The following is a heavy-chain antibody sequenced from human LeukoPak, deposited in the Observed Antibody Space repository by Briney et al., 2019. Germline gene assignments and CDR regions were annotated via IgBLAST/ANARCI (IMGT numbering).Heavy chain of an antibody. J-gene: IGHJ4*02. CDR2: IIPIFGTA. CDR3: ARAPGRYYYDSSGYG. Sequence: GASVKVSCKASGGTFSSYAISWVRQAPGQGLEWMGGIIPIFGTAIYAQKFQGRVTITADESTSTAYMELSSLRSEDTAVYYCARAPGRYYYDSSGYGWGQGTLVTVSS. D-gene: IGHD3-22*01. V-gene: IGHV1-69*13. CDR1: GGTFSSYA.